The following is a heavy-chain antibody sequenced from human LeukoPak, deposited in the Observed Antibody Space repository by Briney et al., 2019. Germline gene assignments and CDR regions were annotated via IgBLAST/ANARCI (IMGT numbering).Heavy chain of an antibody. Sequence: GTSVKVSCKASVFTSTNSAVQWVRQARGQRREGIGWVVVGSGNTNYAQKFQERVTITRDMSTSTAYMELSSLRDEDTAVYYCAAGNGYNYGGYYYGMDAWGQGTTVTVSS. J-gene: IGHJ6*02. CDR2: VVVGSGNT. V-gene: IGHV1-58*01. D-gene: IGHD5-18*01. CDR3: AAGNGYNYGGYYYGMDA. CDR1: VFTSTNSA.